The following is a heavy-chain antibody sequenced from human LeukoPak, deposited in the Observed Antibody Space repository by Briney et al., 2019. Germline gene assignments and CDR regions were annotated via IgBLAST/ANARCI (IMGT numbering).Heavy chain of an antibody. CDR2: INHSGST. CDR1: GGSFSGYY. Sequence: PSETLSLTCAVYGGSFSGYYWSWIRQPPGKGLEWIGEINHSGSTNYNPSLKSRVTISVDTSKNQFSLKLSSVTAADTAVYYCARGPIKSIAARHLNWYFDLWGRGTLVTVSS. V-gene: IGHV4-34*01. J-gene: IGHJ2*01. CDR3: ARGPIKSIAARHLNWYFDL. D-gene: IGHD6-6*01.